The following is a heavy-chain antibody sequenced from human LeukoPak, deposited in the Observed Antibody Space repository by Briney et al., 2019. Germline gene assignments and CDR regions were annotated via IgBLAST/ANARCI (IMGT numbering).Heavy chain of an antibody. CDR3: TRDYSSSSGRAFDI. J-gene: IGHJ3*02. Sequence: PGGSLRLSCAASGFTFSDYYMNWIRQAPGKGLEWVSYITTSSSIIYYADSVKGRFTISRDNAKNSLYLQMTTLRAEDTAVYYCTRDYSSSSGRAFDIWGQGTMVTVSS. D-gene: IGHD6-6*01. CDR1: GFTFSDYY. V-gene: IGHV3-11*04. CDR2: ITTSSSII.